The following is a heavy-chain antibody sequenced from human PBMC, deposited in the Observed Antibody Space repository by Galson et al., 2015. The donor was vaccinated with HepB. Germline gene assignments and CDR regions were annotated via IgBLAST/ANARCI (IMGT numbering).Heavy chain of an antibody. CDR2: ISSSSSTI. Sequence: SLRLSCAASGFTFSSYSMNWVRQAPGKGLEWVSYISSSSSTIYYADSVKGRFTISRDNAKNSLYLQMNSLRDEDTAVYYCARDSVYCSSTSCYYYYYYGMDVWGQGTTVTVSS. CDR3: ARDSVYCSSTSCYYYYYYGMDV. D-gene: IGHD2-2*01. J-gene: IGHJ6*02. CDR1: GFTFSSYS. V-gene: IGHV3-48*02.